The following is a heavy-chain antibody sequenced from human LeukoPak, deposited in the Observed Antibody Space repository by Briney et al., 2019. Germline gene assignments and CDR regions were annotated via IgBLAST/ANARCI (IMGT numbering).Heavy chain of an antibody. J-gene: IGHJ5*02. V-gene: IGHV3-74*01. Sequence: GSLRLSCAASGFTFSSYWMHWVRQAPGKGLVWVSRINSDGSSTSYADSVKGRFTISRDNAKNTLYLQMNSLRAEDTAVYYCARVSGGYCSGGSCYCNWFDPWGQGTLVTVSS. D-gene: IGHD2-15*01. CDR2: INSDGSST. CDR1: GFTFSSYW. CDR3: ARVSGGYCSGGSCYCNWFDP.